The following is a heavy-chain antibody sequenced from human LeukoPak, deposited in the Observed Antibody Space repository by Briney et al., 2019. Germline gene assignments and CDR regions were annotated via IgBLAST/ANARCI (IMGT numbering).Heavy chain of an antibody. CDR3: AREYYDYVWGSYRRDAFDI. Sequence: SETLSLTCAVSGGSISSSNWWSWVRQPPGKGLEWIGSIYYSGSTYYNPSLKSRVTISVDTSKNQFSLKLSSVTAADTAVYYCAREYYDYVWGSYRRDAFDIWGQGTMVTVSS. V-gene: IGHV4-39*01. J-gene: IGHJ3*02. CDR2: IYYSGST. D-gene: IGHD3-16*02. CDR1: GGSISSSNW.